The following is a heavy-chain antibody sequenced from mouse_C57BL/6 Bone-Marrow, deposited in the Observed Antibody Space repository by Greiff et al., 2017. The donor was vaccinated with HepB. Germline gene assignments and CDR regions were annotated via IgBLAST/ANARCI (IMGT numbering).Heavy chain of an antibody. D-gene: IGHD1-1*01. J-gene: IGHJ4*01. V-gene: IGHV5-4*03. CDR3: ARARITTVVAHYYAMDY. Sequence: DVKLVESGGGLVKPGGSLKLSCAASGFTFSSYAMSWVRQTPEKRLEWVATISDGGSYTYYPDNVKGRFTISRDNAKNNLYLQMSHLKSEDTAMYYCARARITTVVAHYYAMDYWGQGTSVTVSS. CDR2: ISDGGSYT. CDR1: GFTFSSYA.